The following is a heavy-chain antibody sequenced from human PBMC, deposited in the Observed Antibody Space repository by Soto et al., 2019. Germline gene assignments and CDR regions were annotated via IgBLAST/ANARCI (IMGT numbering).Heavy chain of an antibody. CDR1: GYTFTSYG. D-gene: IGHD3-16*02. J-gene: IGHJ4*02. Sequence: QVQLVQSGAEVKKPGASVKVSCKASGYTFTSYGISWVRQAPGQGLEWMGWISAYNGNTNYAQKLQGRVTMTTDTSTSPAYMELRSLRSDDTAVYYCARDPYDYNWGSYRSGFGYWGQGTLVTVSS. CDR3: ARDPYDYNWGSYRSGFGY. V-gene: IGHV1-18*01. CDR2: ISAYNGNT.